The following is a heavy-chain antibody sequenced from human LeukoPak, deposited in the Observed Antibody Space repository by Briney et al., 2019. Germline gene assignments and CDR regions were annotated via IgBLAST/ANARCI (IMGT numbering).Heavy chain of an antibody. D-gene: IGHD3-10*01. Sequence: QPGGSLRLSCAVSGFSVTNSHMDWVRQAPGKGLEWVSLIRGSGATLYADSVKGRFTISRDDSKNTVYLQMNSLRVEDTAVYFCVRDRAGTQDWVEFDPWGQGTLVTVPS. CDR1: GFSVTNSH. CDR2: IRGSGAT. V-gene: IGHV3-66*03. J-gene: IGHJ5*02. CDR3: VRDRAGTQDWVEFDP.